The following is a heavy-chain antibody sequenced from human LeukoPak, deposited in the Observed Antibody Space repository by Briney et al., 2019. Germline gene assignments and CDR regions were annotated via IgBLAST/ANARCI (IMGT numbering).Heavy chain of an antibody. V-gene: IGHV1-8*01. CDR3: ARTQGLSGITMVRGVIVPFDY. D-gene: IGHD3-10*01. J-gene: IGHJ4*02. CDR2: MNPNSGNT. Sequence: ASVKVFCKASGYTFTSYDINWVRQATGQGLEWMGWMNPNSGNTGYAQKFQGRVTMTRNTSISTAYMELSSLRSEDTAVYYCARTQGLSGITMVRGVIVPFDYWGQGTLVTVSS. CDR1: GYTFTSYD.